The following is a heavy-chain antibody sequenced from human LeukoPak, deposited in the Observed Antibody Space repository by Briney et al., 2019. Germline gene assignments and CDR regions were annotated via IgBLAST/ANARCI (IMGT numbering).Heavy chain of an antibody. CDR3: ARGSDYSNRRYYYGMDV. Sequence: SETLSLTCTVSGGSISSGDYYWSWIRQPPGKGLEWIGYIYYSGSTYYNPSLKSRVTISVDTSKNQFSLKLSSVTAADTVVYYCARGSDYSNRRYYYGMDVWGQGTTVTVSS. CDR2: IYYSGST. V-gene: IGHV4-30-4*01. D-gene: IGHD4-11*01. J-gene: IGHJ6*02. CDR1: GGSISSGDYY.